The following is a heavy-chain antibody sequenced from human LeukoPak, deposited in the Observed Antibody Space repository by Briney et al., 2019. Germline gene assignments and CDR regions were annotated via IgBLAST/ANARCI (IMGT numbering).Heavy chain of an antibody. Sequence: GGSLRLSCAASGFTFSNYWMNWVRQALGKGLEWVASIGQDGSENYYVDSVKGRFTISRDNAKNSLYLQMNSLRVEDTAVYYCARGGGWYFDYWGQGALITASS. CDR1: GFTFSNYW. CDR3: ARGGGWYFDY. D-gene: IGHD6-19*01. V-gene: IGHV3-7*01. CDR2: IGQDGSEN. J-gene: IGHJ4*02.